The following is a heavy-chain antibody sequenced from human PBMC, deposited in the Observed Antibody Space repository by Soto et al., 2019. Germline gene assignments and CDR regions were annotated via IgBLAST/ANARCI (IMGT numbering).Heavy chain of an antibody. D-gene: IGHD2-21*01. CDR3: ARGKFGFSYYYYYYLDV. Sequence: PSETLSLTCAVYDGSFSDYYWTWIRQSPGKGLEWIGEINHSGSTSYKSSLKSRVTISIDTSKNQFSLKLTSVTASDTAVYYCARGKFGFSYYYYYYLDVWGKGTTVIVSS. V-gene: IGHV4-34*01. CDR1: DGSFSDYY. J-gene: IGHJ6*03. CDR2: INHSGST.